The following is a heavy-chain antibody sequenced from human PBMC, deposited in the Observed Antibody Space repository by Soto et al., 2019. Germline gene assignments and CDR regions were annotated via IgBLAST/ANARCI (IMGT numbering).Heavy chain of an antibody. CDR1: GFTFSSYS. J-gene: IGHJ5*02. CDR2: ISSSSSYI. D-gene: IGHD5-12*01. CDR3: AREEYSGYDGVFGFDP. Sequence: GGSLRLSCAASGFTFSSYSMNWVRQAPGKGLEWVSSISSSSSYIYYADSVKGRFTISRDNAKNSLYLQMNSLRAEDTAVYYCAREEYSGYDGVFGFDPWGQGTLVTVSS. V-gene: IGHV3-21*01.